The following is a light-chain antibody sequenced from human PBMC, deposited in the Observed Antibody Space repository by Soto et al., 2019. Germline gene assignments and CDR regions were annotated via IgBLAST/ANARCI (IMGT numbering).Light chain of an antibody. V-gene: IGLV1-40*01. Sequence: QSVLTQPPSVSGAPGQRVTISWTGSSSNLGTGYDVHWYRQLPGTAPKLLIYANNDRPSGVPDRFSGSKSGTSASLAITGLQAEDEADYYCQSYDTSLSGSIFGGGTKLTVL. CDR2: ANN. J-gene: IGLJ2*01. CDR1: SSNLGTGYD. CDR3: QSYDTSLSGSI.